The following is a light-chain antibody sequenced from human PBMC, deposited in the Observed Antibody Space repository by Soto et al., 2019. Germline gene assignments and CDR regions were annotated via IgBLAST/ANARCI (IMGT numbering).Light chain of an antibody. CDR2: RSD. J-gene: IGLJ2*01. CDR1: SSNIGSNF. V-gene: IGLV1-47*01. CDR3: AAWDDSLSGPV. Sequence: QSVLTQPPSASGTPGQRVTISCSGSSSNIGSNFVYWYQQLPGTAPKLLIYRSDQRPSGVPDRFSGSKSGTSASLAISGLRSEDEADYYCAAWDDSLSGPVLGGGTKLTVL.